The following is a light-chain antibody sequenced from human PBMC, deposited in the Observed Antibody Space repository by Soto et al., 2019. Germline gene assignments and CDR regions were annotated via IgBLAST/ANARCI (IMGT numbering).Light chain of an antibody. CDR1: QSVSSN. Sequence: EIVMTQSPATLSVSPGERATLSCRASQSVSSNLAWYQQKPDQAPRLLIYDTSLRATGTPARFSGSGSGTEFTLTISSLQSEDFAVYYCQQYNNWPQTFGKGTKLEI. V-gene: IGKV3D-15*01. CDR3: QQYNNWPQT. CDR2: DTS. J-gene: IGKJ2*01.